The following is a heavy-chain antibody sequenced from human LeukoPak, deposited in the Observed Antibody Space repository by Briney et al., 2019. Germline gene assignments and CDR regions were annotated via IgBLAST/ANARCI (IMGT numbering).Heavy chain of an antibody. D-gene: IGHD6-6*01. Sequence: GGSLRLSCAASGFTFSSYAMHWVRQAPGKGLECVSAISSNGGSTYYANSVKGRFTISRDNSKNTLYLQKGSLRAEDMAVYYCARAVRIAAREDWFDPWGQGTLVTVSS. J-gene: IGHJ5*02. CDR1: GFTFSSYA. V-gene: IGHV3-64*01. CDR3: ARAVRIAAREDWFDP. CDR2: ISSNGGST.